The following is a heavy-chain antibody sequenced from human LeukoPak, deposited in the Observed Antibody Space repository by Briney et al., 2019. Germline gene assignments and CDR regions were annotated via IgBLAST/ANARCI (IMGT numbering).Heavy chain of an antibody. CDR2: IYYSGST. V-gene: IGHV4-34*01. CDR3: ARDSVYYYGSGSSSPYNWFDP. CDR1: GGSFSGYY. Sequence: PSETLSLTCAVYGGSFSGYYWSWIRQPPGKGLEWIGSIYYSGSTYYNPSLKSRVTISVDTSKNQFSLKLSSVTAADTAVYYCARDSVYYYGSGSSSPYNWFDPWGQGTLVTVSS. J-gene: IGHJ5*02. D-gene: IGHD3-10*01.